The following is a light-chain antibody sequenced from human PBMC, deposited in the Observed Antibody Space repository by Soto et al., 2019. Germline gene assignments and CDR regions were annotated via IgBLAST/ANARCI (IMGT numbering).Light chain of an antibody. V-gene: IGLV2-23*02. CDR2: EVN. Sequence: QSVLTQPAAVSGSTGQSITISCTGTSSDVGYYNLVSWYQQHPGKAPKLIIYEVNKRPSGFSNRFSGSKSGNTASLTISGLQAEDEADYYCCSYAGSTTHYVFGTGTKVPVL. CDR1: SSDVGYYNL. J-gene: IGLJ1*01. CDR3: CSYAGSTTHYV.